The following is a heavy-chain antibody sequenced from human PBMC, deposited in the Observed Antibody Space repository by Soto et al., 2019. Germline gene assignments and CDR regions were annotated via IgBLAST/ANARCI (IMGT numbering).Heavy chain of an antibody. CDR3: AHSVVAGLGYYFDY. CDR1: GFSLSSTRVA. D-gene: IGHD6-19*01. Sequence: SGPTLVNPTQTLTLTCTFSGFSLSSTRVAVGWIRQPPGKALEWLALIYWDYDKRYSPFLKSRLTITKDTSKNQVVLTMTNMDPVDTATYYCAHSVVAGLGYYFDYWGQGTLVTVSS. J-gene: IGHJ4*02. V-gene: IGHV2-5*02. CDR2: IYWDYDK.